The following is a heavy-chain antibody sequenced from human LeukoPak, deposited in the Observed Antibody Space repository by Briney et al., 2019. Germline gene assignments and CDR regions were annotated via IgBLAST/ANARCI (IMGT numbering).Heavy chain of an antibody. J-gene: IGHJ4*02. V-gene: IGHV1-69*13. CDR2: IIPIFGTA. CDR3: ARDGAVAGYFDY. CDR1: GGTFSSYA. D-gene: IGHD6-19*01. Sequence: SVKVSCKASGGTFSSYAISWVRQAPGQGLEWMGGIIPIFGTANYAQKFQGRVTITADESTSTAYMELGSLRSEDTAVYYCARDGAVAGYFDYWGQGTLVTVSS.